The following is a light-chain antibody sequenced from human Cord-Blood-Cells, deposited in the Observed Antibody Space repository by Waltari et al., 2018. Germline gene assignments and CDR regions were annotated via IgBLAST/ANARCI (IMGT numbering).Light chain of an antibody. J-gene: IGLJ3*02. CDR1: SSDVGSYNL. CDR2: GGS. Sequence: QSALTQPASVSGSPGQSITISCTGTSSDVGSYNLVSWYQKHPGKAPNLMIYGGSKRPSGVSNRFSGSKSGNTASLTISGLQAEDEADYYCCSYAGSSTWVFGGGTKLTVL. V-gene: IGLV2-23*01. CDR3: CSYAGSSTWV.